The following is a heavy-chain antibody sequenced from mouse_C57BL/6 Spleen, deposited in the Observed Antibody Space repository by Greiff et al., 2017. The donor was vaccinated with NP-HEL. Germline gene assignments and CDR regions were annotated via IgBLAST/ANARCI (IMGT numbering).Heavy chain of an antibody. J-gene: IGHJ2*01. CDR1: GYSFTGYY. Sequence: EVKLMESGPELVKPGASVKISCKASGYSFTGYYMNWVKQSPEKSLEWIGEINPSTGGTTYNQKFKAKATLTVDKSSSTAYMQLKSLTSEDSAVYYCARRIYDGYPYYFDYWGQGTTLTVSS. CDR3: ARRIYDGYPYYFDY. V-gene: IGHV1-42*01. D-gene: IGHD2-3*01. CDR2: INPSTGGT.